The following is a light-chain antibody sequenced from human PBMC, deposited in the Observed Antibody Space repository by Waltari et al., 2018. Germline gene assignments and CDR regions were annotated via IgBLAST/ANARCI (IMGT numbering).Light chain of an antibody. CDR2: DDI. CDR3: SSFVGGTTYLL. J-gene: IGLJ2*01. CDR1: VSF. Sequence: QSALTQPASVSGSPGRSLTISRLGGVSFVSWYPQHPGKAPKLMLYDDIRRPSGVCNRFSASKSDNTASLTISGLQADDEAVYYCSSFVGGTTYLLIGGGTRLTVL. V-gene: IGLV2-23*01.